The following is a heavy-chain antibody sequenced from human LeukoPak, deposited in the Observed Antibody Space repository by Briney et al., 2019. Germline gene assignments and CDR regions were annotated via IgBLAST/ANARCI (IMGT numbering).Heavy chain of an antibody. J-gene: IGHJ4*02. D-gene: IGHD6-19*01. CDR2: IRYDGSNK. CDR3: AREAVAGRGFDY. V-gene: IGHV3-30*02. Sequence: PGGSLRLSCAASGFTFSSYGMHWVRQAPGKGLEWVAFIRYDGSNKYYADSVKGRFTISRDNSKNSLYLQVNSLRVEDTALYFCAREAVAGRGFDYWGQGALVTVSS. CDR1: GFTFSSYG.